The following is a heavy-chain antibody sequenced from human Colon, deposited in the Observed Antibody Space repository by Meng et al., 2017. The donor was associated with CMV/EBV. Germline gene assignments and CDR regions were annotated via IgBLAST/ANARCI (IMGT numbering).Heavy chain of an antibody. CDR3: ARDLSPYTTLYKGGKLVDY. V-gene: IGHV3-21*01. CDR2: ISFGSTYT. Sequence: GESLKISCAASGLTLSDYSMNWVRQAPGKGLEWVSSISFGSTYTHYADSVKGRFTISRDNAKNSLYLQMNSLSAEDTAVYYCARDLSPYTTLYKGGKLVDYWGQGTLVTVSS. D-gene: IGHD3-16*01. CDR1: GLTLSDYS. J-gene: IGHJ4*02.